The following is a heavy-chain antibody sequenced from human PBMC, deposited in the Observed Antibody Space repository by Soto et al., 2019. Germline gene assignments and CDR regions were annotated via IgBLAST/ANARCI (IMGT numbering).Heavy chain of an antibody. CDR3: ATGGGYSTNWFIFDN. D-gene: IGHD6-13*01. Sequence: EVQLVESGGGLVQPGGSLRLSCTASGFTFSSHWMHWVRQAPGKGLVWVSRINGDGSSTNYADSLKGRFTISRDNAKNVWYLEMNSLRAEDTAVYYCATGGGYSTNWFIFDNWGQVTLVSVCS. CDR1: GFTFSSHW. CDR2: INGDGSST. J-gene: IGHJ4*02. V-gene: IGHV3-74*01.